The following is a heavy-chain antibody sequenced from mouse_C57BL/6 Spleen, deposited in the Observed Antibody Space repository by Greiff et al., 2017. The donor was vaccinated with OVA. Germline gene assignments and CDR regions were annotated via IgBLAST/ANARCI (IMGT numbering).Heavy chain of an antibody. CDR1: GYTFTSYW. D-gene: IGHD1-1*01. V-gene: IGHV1-72*01. CDR2: IDPNSGGT. CDR3: APIYYDGSSSVFDV. J-gene: IGHJ1*03. Sequence: VQLQQPGAELVQPGASVKLSCKASGYTFTSYWMHWVKQRPGRGLEWIGRIDPNSGGTTYNEKFKSKATLTVDKPSSTAYLLLRCRTSEDSAVYYCAPIYYDGSSSVFDVWGTGTTVTVSS.